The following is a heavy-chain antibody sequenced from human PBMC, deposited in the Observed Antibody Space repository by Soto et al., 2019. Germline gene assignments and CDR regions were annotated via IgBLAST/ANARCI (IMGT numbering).Heavy chain of an antibody. CDR1: GGSISSYY. J-gene: IGHJ4*02. D-gene: IGHD6-19*01. CDR2: IYYSGST. V-gene: IGHV4-59*01. CDR3: ARAFRYSSGWYFDY. Sequence: SETLSLTCTVSGGSISSYYWSWIRQPPGKGLEWIGYIYYSGSTNYNPSLKSRVTISVDTSKNQFSLKLSSVTAADTAVYYCARAFRYSSGWYFDYWGQGTLVT.